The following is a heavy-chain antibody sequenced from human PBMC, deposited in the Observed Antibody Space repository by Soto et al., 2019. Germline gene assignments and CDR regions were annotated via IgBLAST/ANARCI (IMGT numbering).Heavy chain of an antibody. J-gene: IGHJ6*03. V-gene: IGHV3-48*01. CDR3: AREREQLVPLRSDYYYLIDV. CDR2: ISGSSSTI. D-gene: IGHD6-6*01. CDR1: GFTFSTYS. Sequence: GGSLRLSCAASGFTFSTYSMNWVRQAPGKGLEWVSYISGSSSTIYYADSVKGRITISRDNAKNSLYLHMNSLRAEDTAVYYCAREREQLVPLRSDYYYLIDVWGKGTTVTVSS.